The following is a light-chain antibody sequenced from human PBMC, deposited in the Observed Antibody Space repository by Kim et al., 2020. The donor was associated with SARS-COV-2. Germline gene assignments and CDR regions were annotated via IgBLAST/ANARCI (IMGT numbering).Light chain of an antibody. CDR2: DAS. V-gene: IGKV3-11*01. CDR3: QQRTNWPPGWT. CDR1: QSVSSY. Sequence: EIVLTQSPATLSLSPGERATLSCRASQSVSSYLAWYQQKPGQAPRLLIYDASNRATGIPARFSGSGSGTDFTLTISSLEPEDSAVYYCQQRTNWPPGWTFGQGTKVDIK. J-gene: IGKJ1*01.